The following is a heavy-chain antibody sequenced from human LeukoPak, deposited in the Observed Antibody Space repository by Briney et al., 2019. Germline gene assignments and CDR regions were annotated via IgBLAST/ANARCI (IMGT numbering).Heavy chain of an antibody. J-gene: IGHJ5*02. CDR1: GGSISRYY. D-gene: IGHD5-18*01. CDR2: IYYSGNT. Sequence: SETLSLTCTVSGGSISRYYWNWIRQPPGKGLEWIGYIYYSGNTNYNPSLKSRVTISVDTSKNHFSLKLSSVTAADTAVYYCARDLYSYGWYNWFDPWGQGTLVTVSS. CDR3: ARDLYSYGWYNWFDP. V-gene: IGHV4-59*12.